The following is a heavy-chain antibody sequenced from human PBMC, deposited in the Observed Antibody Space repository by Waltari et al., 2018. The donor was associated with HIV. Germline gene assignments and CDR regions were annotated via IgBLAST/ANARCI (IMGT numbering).Heavy chain of an antibody. CDR1: GGTFSSYA. CDR3: ARDLGHYYGSGSYLNWFDP. Sequence: QVQLVQSGAEVKKPGSSVKVSCKASGGTFSSYAISWVRQAPGQGLEWMGGIIPIFGTANYAQKFQGRVTITADESTSTAYMELSSLRSEDTAVYYCARDLGHYYGSGSYLNWFDPWGQGTLVTVSS. V-gene: IGHV1-69*01. J-gene: IGHJ5*02. CDR2: IIPIFGTA. D-gene: IGHD3-10*01.